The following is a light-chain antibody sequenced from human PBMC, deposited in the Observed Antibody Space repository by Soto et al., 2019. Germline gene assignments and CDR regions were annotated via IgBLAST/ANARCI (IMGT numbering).Light chain of an antibody. J-gene: IGLJ2*01. CDR3: CSYAGSYTFYVV. V-gene: IGLV2-11*01. Sequence: QSALTQPRSVSGSPGQSVTISCTGTSSDVGGYNYVSWYQQHPGKAPKLMIYDVSKRPSGVPDRFSGSKSGNTASLTISGLQAEDEADYYCCSYAGSYTFYVVFGGGIKLTVL. CDR1: SSDVGGYNY. CDR2: DVS.